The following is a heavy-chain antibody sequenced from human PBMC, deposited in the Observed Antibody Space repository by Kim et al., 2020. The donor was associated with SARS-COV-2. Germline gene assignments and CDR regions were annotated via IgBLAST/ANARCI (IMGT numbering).Heavy chain of an antibody. CDR2: IIPIIGTA. CDR1: GGTFSSYA. V-gene: IGHV1-69*13. D-gene: IGHD5-12*01. Sequence: SVKVSCKASGGTFSSYAISWVRQAPGQGLEWMGGIIPIIGTANYAQKFQGRVTITADASTSTAYMELSSLRSEDTAVYYCAREGVGGYHYFDYWGQGTPVTVSS. CDR3: AREGVGGYHYFDY. J-gene: IGHJ4*02.